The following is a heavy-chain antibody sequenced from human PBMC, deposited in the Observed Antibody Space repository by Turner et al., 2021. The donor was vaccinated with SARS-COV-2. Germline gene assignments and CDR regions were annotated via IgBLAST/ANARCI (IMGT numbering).Heavy chain of an antibody. CDR1: GFTFSSRG. D-gene: IGHD3-3*01. CDR2: ISSSSSYI. CDR3: ARDQGRLLFRDYYYYGMDV. J-gene: IGHJ6*02. V-gene: IGHV3-21*01. Sequence: EVQLVESGGGLVKPGGSLSLSCSASGFTFSSRGMTWVRRAPGRGLEWVSSISSSSSYIYYADSLKGRFTISRDNAKNSLYLQMNSLRAEDTAVYYCARDQGRLLFRDYYYYGMDVWGQGTTVTVSS.